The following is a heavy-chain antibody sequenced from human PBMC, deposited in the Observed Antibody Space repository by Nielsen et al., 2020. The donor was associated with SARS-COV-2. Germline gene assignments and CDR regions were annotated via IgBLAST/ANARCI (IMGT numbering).Heavy chain of an antibody. Sequence: GESLKISCAASGFTFSIYSMNWVRQAPGKGLEWVSSLSSSSSYIYYADSVKGRFTISRDNAKNSLYLQMNSLRAEDTAVYYCAKDRVGNYYYGMDVWGQGTTVTVSS. CDR2: LSSSSSYI. CDR1: GFTFSIYS. CDR3: AKDRVGNYYYGMDV. J-gene: IGHJ6*02. D-gene: IGHD2-15*01. V-gene: IGHV3-21*01.